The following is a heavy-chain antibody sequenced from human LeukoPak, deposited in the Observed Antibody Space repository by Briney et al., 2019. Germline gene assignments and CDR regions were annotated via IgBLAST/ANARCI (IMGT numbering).Heavy chain of an antibody. Sequence: GGSLRLSCAASGFTFSDYYMNWVRQAPGKGLEWVSVIYSGGNTYYADSVKGRFTISRDNSKNTVYLQMNSLRAEDTAVYYCARGETSSYDYWGQGTLVTVSS. CDR3: ARGETSSYDY. V-gene: IGHV3-53*01. CDR2: IYSGGNT. CDR1: GFTFSDYY. J-gene: IGHJ4*02. D-gene: IGHD2-2*01.